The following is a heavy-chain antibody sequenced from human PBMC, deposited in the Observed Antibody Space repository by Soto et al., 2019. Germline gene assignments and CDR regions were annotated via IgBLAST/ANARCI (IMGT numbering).Heavy chain of an antibody. CDR1: GGSISSYY. J-gene: IGHJ4*02. V-gene: IGHV4-59*01. CDR2: IYYSGST. D-gene: IGHD6-13*01. Sequence: QVQLQESGPGLVKPSETLSLTCTVSGGSISSYYWSWIRQPPGKGLEWIGYIYYSGSTNYRPSLKSRVTLSVPTSQRQFSLRLSSVTAADTAVYYCARYRGSWYTFHYWGQGTLVTVSS. CDR3: ARYRGSWYTFHY.